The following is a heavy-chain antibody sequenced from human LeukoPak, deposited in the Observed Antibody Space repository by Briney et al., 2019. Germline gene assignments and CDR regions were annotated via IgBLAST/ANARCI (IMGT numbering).Heavy chain of an antibody. CDR1: GGTFSSYA. CDR2: IIPIFSTA. D-gene: IGHD3-3*01. CDR3: ARANDFWSGGIAAYGMDV. Sequence: SVKVSCKASGGTFSSYAISWVRQATGQGLEWMGGIIPIFSTANYAQKFQGRVTITADESTSTAYMELSSLRSEDTAVYYCARANDFWSGGIAAYGMDVWGQGTTVTVSS. J-gene: IGHJ6*02. V-gene: IGHV1-69*13.